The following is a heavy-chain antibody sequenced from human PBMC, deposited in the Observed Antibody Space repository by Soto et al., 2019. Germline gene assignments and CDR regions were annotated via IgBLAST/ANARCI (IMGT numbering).Heavy chain of an antibody. D-gene: IGHD2-15*01. V-gene: IGHV2-70*11. Sequence: SGPTLVNPTRTLTLTCTFSGCSLSTSGMCVSWIRQPPGKALEWLARIDWDDDKYYGTSLKTRLTISKDTSKNQVVLTMTNMDPVDTATYYCARISPYCSGGSCYLIDYWGQGTLVTVSS. CDR1: GCSLSTSGMC. CDR2: IDWDDDK. CDR3: ARISPYCSGGSCYLIDY. J-gene: IGHJ4*02.